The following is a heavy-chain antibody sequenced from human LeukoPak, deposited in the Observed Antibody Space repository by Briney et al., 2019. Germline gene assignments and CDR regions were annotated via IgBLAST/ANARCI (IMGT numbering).Heavy chain of an antibody. Sequence: GGSLRLSCAASGFTFNNYAMNWVRQAPGKGLEWVSYISSSGSTIYYADSVKGRFTISRDNAKNSLYLQMNSLRAEDTAVYYCARERDYDSSGYYFDYWGQGTLVTVSS. D-gene: IGHD3-22*01. V-gene: IGHV3-48*03. CDR2: ISSSGSTI. J-gene: IGHJ4*02. CDR1: GFTFNNYA. CDR3: ARERDYDSSGYYFDY.